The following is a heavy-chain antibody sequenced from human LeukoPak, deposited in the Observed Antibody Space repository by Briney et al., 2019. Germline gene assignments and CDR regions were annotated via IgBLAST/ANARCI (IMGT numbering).Heavy chain of an antibody. Sequence: VASVKVSCKASGYTFTGYYMHWVRQAPGQGLEWMGWINPNSGGTNYAQKFQGRVTMTRDTSISTAYMELSRLRSDDTAVYYCAKDGPYCSSTSCYAFDYWGQGTLVTVSS. D-gene: IGHD2-2*01. CDR1: GYTFTGYY. CDR2: INPNSGGT. V-gene: IGHV1-2*02. CDR3: AKDGPYCSSTSCYAFDY. J-gene: IGHJ4*02.